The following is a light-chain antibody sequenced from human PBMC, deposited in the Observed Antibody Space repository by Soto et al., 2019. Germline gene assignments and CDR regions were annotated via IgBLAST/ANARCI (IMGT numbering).Light chain of an antibody. V-gene: IGLV2-14*01. Sequence: QSALTQPASVSGSPGQSITISCTGTSSDVGNYIFVSWYRQHPGKAPKLMIYDINNRPSGVSSRFSGSKSGNTASLTISGLQAEDEADYYCVSYTTSASYVFGARTKVTVL. CDR2: DIN. CDR3: VSYTTSASYV. CDR1: SSDVGNYIF. J-gene: IGLJ1*01.